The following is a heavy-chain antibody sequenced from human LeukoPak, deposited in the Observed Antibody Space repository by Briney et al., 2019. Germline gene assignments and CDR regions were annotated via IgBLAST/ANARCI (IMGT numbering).Heavy chain of an antibody. J-gene: IGHJ4*02. Sequence: GRSLRLSCAASGFTFSSYGMHWVRQAPGKGLEWVAVISYDGSNKYYADSVKGRFTISRDNSKNTLYLQMNSLRAEDTAAYYCAKDPSEGYYYDSSGYYDYWGQGTLVTVSS. V-gene: IGHV3-30*18. D-gene: IGHD3-22*01. CDR2: ISYDGSNK. CDR1: GFTFSSYG. CDR3: AKDPSEGYYYDSSGYYDY.